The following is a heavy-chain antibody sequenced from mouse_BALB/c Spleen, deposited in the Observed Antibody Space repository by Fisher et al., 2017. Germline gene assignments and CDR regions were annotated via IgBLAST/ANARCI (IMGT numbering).Heavy chain of an antibody. CDR3: AREGVYYDYDDPMDY. J-gene: IGHJ4*01. D-gene: IGHD2-4*01. Sequence: KFKGKATLTVDKSSSTAYMHLNSLTSEDSAVYYCAREGVYYDYDDPMDYWGQGTSVTVSS. V-gene: IGHV1S135*01.